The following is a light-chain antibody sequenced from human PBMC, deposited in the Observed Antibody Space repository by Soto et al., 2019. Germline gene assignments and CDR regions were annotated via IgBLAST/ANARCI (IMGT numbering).Light chain of an antibody. J-gene: IGKJ1*01. Sequence: EIVLTQSPATLSLSPGERATLSCRASQSVSSYLAWYQQKPGQAPRLLISGASTGATGIPARFSGSGSGTDFTLTISRLEPEDFAVYYCQHYITSLTTFGQGTKVDIK. CDR3: QHYITSLTT. CDR2: GAS. CDR1: QSVSSY. V-gene: IGKV3-11*01.